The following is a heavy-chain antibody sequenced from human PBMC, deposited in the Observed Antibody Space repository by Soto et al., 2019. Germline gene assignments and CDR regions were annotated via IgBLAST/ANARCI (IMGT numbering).Heavy chain of an antibody. CDR2: INPSGGST. CDR3: ARTYSSGPSNYYYYGMDV. CDR1: GYTFTSYY. V-gene: IGHV1-46*01. D-gene: IGHD6-19*01. Sequence: ASVKVSCKASGYTFTSYYMHWVRQAPGQGLEWMGIINPSGGSTSYAQKFQGRVTMTRDTSTSTVYMELSSLRSEDTAAYYCARTYSSGPSNYYYYGMDVWGQGTTVTVSS. J-gene: IGHJ6*02.